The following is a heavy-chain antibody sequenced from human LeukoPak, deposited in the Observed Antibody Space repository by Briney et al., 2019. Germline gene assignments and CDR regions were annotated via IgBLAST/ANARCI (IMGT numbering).Heavy chain of an antibody. V-gene: IGHV4-61*02. D-gene: IGHD3-3*01. CDR1: GGSISSGSYY. CDR2: IYTSGST. Sequence: PSETLSLTCTVSGGSISSGSYYWSWIRQPAGKGLEWIGRIYTSGSTNYNPSLKSRVTISVDTSKNQFSLKLSSVTAADTAVYYCAGRYYDFWSGYYSWFDPWGQGTLVTVSS. J-gene: IGHJ5*02. CDR3: AGRYYDFWSGYYSWFDP.